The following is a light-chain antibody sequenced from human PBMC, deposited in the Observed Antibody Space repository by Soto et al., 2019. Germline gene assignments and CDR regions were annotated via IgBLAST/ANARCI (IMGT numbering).Light chain of an antibody. CDR1: SSDVGGYKY. Sequence: QSALTQPPSASGSPGQSVTISCTGTSSDVGGYKYVSWYQQHPGKAPKLMIFEVSKRPSGVPERFSGSKSGNTASLTVSGLHADDEADYYCTAYAGNNIYVFGTGTQLTVL. CDR2: EVS. V-gene: IGLV2-8*01. CDR3: TAYAGNNIYV. J-gene: IGLJ1*01.